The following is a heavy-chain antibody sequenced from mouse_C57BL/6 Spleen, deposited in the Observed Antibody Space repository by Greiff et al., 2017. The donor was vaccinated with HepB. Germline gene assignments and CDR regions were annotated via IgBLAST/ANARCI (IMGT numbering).Heavy chain of an antibody. CDR3: ARAAQATDYFDY. D-gene: IGHD3-2*02. CDR1: GYTFTSYW. Sequence: QVQLKQPGAELVKPGASVKLSCKASGYTFTSYWMQWVKQRPGQGLEWIGEIDPSDSYTNYNQKFKGKATLTVDTSSSTAYMQLSSLTSEDSAVYYCARAAQATDYFDYWGQGTTLTVSS. J-gene: IGHJ2*01. CDR2: IDPSDSYT. V-gene: IGHV1-50*01.